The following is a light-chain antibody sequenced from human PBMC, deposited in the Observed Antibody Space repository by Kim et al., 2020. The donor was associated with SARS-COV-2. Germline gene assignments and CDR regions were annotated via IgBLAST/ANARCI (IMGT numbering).Light chain of an antibody. CDR1: QSVSSY. CDR3: QQRSNWPLT. CDR2: EAS. V-gene: IGKV3-11*01. Sequence: LAPGERASRSCRSSQSVSSYLARYQRKPGQPPRLVISEASNRATGIPARFSGSGSGTDFTLTISSLEPEDFAIYYCQQRSNWPLTFGGGTKVDIK. J-gene: IGKJ4*01.